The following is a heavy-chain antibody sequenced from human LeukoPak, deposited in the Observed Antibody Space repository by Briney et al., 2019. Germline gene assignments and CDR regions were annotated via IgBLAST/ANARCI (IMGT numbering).Heavy chain of an antibody. D-gene: IGHD3-22*01. Sequence: GGSLRLACATSGFTFTTFWMHWVRQAPGKGLVWVSRINHDGSSTNYADSVKGRFTICRDNAKNTVYLQMNSLRAEDTAVYYCVRDWGYDSSGYWQKYFDTWGQGTLVTVSS. J-gene: IGHJ4*02. CDR2: INHDGSST. CDR3: VRDWGYDSSGYWQKYFDT. V-gene: IGHV3-74*01. CDR1: GFTFTTFW.